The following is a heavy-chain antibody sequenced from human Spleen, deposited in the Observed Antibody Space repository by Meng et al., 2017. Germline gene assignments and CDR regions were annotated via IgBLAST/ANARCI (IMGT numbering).Heavy chain of an antibody. CDR2: INHSGST. V-gene: IGHV4-34*01. CDR1: GGSFSDYY. J-gene: IGHJ4*02. D-gene: IGHD4-11*01. Sequence: QAQLPQWGAGLLKPSETLSLTCAVYGGSFSDYYWSWIRQPPGKGLEWIGEINHSGSTNYNPSLESRATISVDTSQNNLSLKLSSVTAADSAVYYCARGPTTMAHDFDYWGQRTLVTVSS. CDR3: ARGPTTMAHDFDY.